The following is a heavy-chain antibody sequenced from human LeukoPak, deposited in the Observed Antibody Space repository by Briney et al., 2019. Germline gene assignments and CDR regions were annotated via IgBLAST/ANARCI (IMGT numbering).Heavy chain of an antibody. V-gene: IGHV4-59*01. CDR2: IYYSGST. D-gene: IGHD6-6*01. CDR1: GGSISSYY. CDR3: ARGDSSSSAPLDY. Sequence: PSETLSLTCSVSGGSISSYYWSWIRQPPGKGLEWIGYIYYSGSTDYNPSLKSRVTISVDMSKNQFSLKLSSVTAADTALYYCARGDSSSSAPLDYWGQGTLVTVSS. J-gene: IGHJ4*02.